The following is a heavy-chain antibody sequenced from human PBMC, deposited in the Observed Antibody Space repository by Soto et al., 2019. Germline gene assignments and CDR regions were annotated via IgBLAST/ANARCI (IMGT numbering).Heavy chain of an antibody. D-gene: IGHD6-19*01. CDR2: INPGGGSA. Sequence: QVDLVQSGAEVKKPGASVTISCKASGSAITRYYIHWVRQAPGRGPGWMGIINPGGGSASYAQKFKDRVTIDKDTSTGTVYMDLRSLRTEDTAVYYCARDTSGWSLNGLDVWGQGSTVNVSS. CDR3: ARDTSGWSLNGLDV. J-gene: IGHJ6*02. V-gene: IGHV1-46*01. CDR1: GSAITRYY.